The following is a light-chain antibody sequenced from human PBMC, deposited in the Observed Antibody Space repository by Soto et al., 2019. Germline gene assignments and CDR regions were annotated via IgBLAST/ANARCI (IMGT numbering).Light chain of an antibody. CDR3: QQSYMDPIT. CDR2: AAS. Sequence: IQMTQSPSSLSASVGDRVTISCRASQVIGNDLAWYQQKPGKAPRLLIYAASRLQSGVPSRFSGSGGGTDFTLSISSVQPEDFATYFCQQSYMDPITFGQGTRLEI. J-gene: IGKJ5*01. V-gene: IGKV1-39*01. CDR1: QVIGND.